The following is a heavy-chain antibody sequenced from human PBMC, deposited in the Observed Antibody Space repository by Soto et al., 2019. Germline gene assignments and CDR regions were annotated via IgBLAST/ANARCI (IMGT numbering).Heavy chain of an antibody. Sequence: KAGGSLRLSCAASGFTFSNDWMTWVRQAPGKGLEWIGRIKSKRDGGTIDDAAPVRGRFTISRDDSTNTLFLQMNNLKTEDTAIYYCTRGAPSGTFYDYWGQGTLVTVSS. CDR2: IKSKRDGGTI. CDR1: GFTFSNDW. D-gene: IGHD3-16*01. V-gene: IGHV3-15*01. CDR3: TRGAPSGTFYDY. J-gene: IGHJ4*02.